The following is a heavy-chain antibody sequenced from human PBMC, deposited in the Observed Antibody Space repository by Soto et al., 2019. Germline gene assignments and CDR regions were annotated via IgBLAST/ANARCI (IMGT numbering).Heavy chain of an antibody. CDR1: GHIFSSYD. CDR2: ISSNNGNT. D-gene: IGHD3-3*01. Sequence: ASVKVSCKASGHIFSSYDINWVRQAPGQGLEWMGRISSNNGNTNYAQKIQGRVTLTTDTSTSTAYMELRSLRSDDTAVYYCTSPTYHDFFSALGDVWGQGTTVTVSS. J-gene: IGHJ6*02. CDR3: TSPTYHDFFSALGDV. V-gene: IGHV1-18*01.